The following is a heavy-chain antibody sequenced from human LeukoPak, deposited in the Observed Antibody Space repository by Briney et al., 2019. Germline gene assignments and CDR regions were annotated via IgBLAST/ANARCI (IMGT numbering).Heavy chain of an antibody. CDR3: AKDVSSSWSSGLFDY. CDR2: INAGNGNT. Sequence: ASVKVSCKASGYTFTSYAMHWVRQAPGQRLEWMGWINAGNGNTKYSQKFQGRVTITRDTSASTAYMELSSLRSEDTAVYYCAKDVSSSWSSGLFDYWGQGTLVTVSS. D-gene: IGHD6-13*01. V-gene: IGHV1-3*01. J-gene: IGHJ4*02. CDR1: GYTFTSYA.